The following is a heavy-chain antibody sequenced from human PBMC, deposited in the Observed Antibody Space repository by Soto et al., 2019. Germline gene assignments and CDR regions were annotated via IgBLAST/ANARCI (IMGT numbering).Heavy chain of an antibody. J-gene: IGHJ4*02. CDR1: GFTFRYHG. CDR2: INANGIDT. CDR3: VSWVSAHFDY. Sequence: XGFLRLSFAASGFTFRYHGMSWVRQAPGKGLEWVSTINANGIDTHYPDSVKGRFTISRDNSRNTLDLHMSSLRAEDTALYNCVSWVSAHFDYWGQGTMVTVSS. D-gene: IGHD2-8*01. V-gene: IGHV3-23*01.